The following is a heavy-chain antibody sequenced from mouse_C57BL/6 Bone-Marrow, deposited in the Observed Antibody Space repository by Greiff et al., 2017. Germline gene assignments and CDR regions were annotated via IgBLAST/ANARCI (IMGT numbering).Heavy chain of an antibody. Sequence: EVQRVESGGGLVQPGGSLKLSCAASGFTFSDYYMYWVRQTPEKRLEWVAYISNGGGSTYYPDTVKGRFTISRDNAKNTLYLQMSRLKSGDTAMYYCARAICLYAMDYWGQGTSVTVSS. CDR1: GFTFSDYY. V-gene: IGHV5-12*01. D-gene: IGHD6-1*01. J-gene: IGHJ4*01. CDR2: ISNGGGST. CDR3: ARAICLYAMDY.